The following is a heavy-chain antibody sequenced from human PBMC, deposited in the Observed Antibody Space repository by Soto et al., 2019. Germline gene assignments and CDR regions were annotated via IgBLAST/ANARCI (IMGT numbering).Heavy chain of an antibody. Sequence: EQLVQSGAEVKKPGSSVKVSCEASGGTFSTYSISWVRQAPGHGLEWMGEVIPYFGTANHAQKFQGSVTVAVDASTRTAYMELRSLRSADTARYYCARVRIAVRRRGGHYYEAGMDVWGQGTKVTVSS. J-gene: IGHJ6*02. V-gene: IGHV1-69*01. CDR3: ARVRIAVRRRGGHYYEAGMDV. CDR2: VIPYFGTA. CDR1: GGTFSTYS. D-gene: IGHD3-3*01.